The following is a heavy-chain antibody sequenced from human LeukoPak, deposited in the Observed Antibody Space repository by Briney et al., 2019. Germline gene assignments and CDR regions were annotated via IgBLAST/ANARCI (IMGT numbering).Heavy chain of an antibody. V-gene: IGHV3-30-3*01. CDR1: GFTFSSYA. J-gene: IGHJ4*02. CDR3: ARGYDDWLLNYFDY. CDR2: ISYDGSNK. D-gene: IGHD3-9*01. Sequence: PGGSLRLSCAASGFTFSSYAMHWVRQAPGKGLEWVAVISYDGSNKYYADSVKGRFTISRDNSKNTLYLQMNSLRAEDTAVYYCARGYDDWLLNYFDYWGQGTLVTVSS.